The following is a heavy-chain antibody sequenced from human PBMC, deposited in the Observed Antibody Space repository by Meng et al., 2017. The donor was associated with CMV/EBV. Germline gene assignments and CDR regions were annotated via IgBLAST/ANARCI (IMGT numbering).Heavy chain of an antibody. Sequence: GSLRLSCTVSGGSISSSSYYWGWIRQPPGKGLEWIGSIYYSGSTYYNPSLKGRVTISVDTSKNQFSLKLSSVTAADTAVYYCARDAGGHDFWSGYPPGRFDPWGQGTLVTVSS. CDR1: GGSISSSSYY. D-gene: IGHD3-3*01. J-gene: IGHJ5*02. CDR2: IYYSGST. V-gene: IGHV4-39*07. CDR3: ARDAGGHDFWSGYPPGRFDP.